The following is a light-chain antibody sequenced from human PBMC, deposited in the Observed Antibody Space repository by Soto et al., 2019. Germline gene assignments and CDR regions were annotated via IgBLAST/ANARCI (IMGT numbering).Light chain of an antibody. CDR1: QSVGST. CDR2: DAS. J-gene: IGKJ1*01. V-gene: IGKV3-15*01. Sequence: ERVMTHSPATLSVSPGERATLSCRASQSVGSTLAWYQQKVGQAPRLLIYDASARATGIPARFSGSGSGTEFTLTISSLQSEDFAVYYCQQYNDWPETFGQGTKVDIK. CDR3: QQYNDWPET.